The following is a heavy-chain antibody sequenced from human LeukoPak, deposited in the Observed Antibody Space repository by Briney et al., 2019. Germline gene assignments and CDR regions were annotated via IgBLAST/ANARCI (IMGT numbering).Heavy chain of an antibody. CDR2: IYHSGST. CDR1: GYSISSGYY. V-gene: IGHV4-38-2*02. D-gene: IGHD6-13*01. Sequence: SETLSLTCTVSGYSISSGYYWGWIRQPPGKGLEWIGSIYHSGSTYYNPSLKSRVTISVDTSKNQFSLKLSSVIAADTPVYYCARVSGAAAGPSYFDYWGQGTLVTVPS. CDR3: ARVSGAAAGPSYFDY. J-gene: IGHJ4*02.